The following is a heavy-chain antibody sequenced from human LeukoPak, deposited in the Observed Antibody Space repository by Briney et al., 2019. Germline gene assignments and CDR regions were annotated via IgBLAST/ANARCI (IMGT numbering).Heavy chain of an antibody. CDR2: INPSGGST. CDR3: ARSEYGEAVDY. V-gene: IGHV1-46*01. D-gene: IGHD4-17*01. J-gene: IGHJ4*02. Sequence: ASVKVSCKASGYTFTSYYMHWVRQAPGQGLEWMGIINPSGGSTSYAQKFQGRVTMTTDTSTSTAYMELRSLRSDDTAMYYCARSEYGEAVDYWGQGTLVTVSS. CDR1: GYTFTSYY.